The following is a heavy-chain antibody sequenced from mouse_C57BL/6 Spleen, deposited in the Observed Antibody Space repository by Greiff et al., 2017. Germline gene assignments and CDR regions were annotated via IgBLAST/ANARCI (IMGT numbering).Heavy chain of an antibody. CDR1: GYTFTSYW. J-gene: IGHJ3*01. CDR2: INPSNGGT. CDR3: ARVDYDYAWFAY. Sequence: VQLQQPGTELVKPGASVKLSCKASGYTFTSYWMPWVKQRPGQGLEWIGNINPSNGGTNYNEKFKSKATLTVDKSSSTAYMQLSSLTSEDSAVYYCARVDYDYAWFAYWGQGTLVTVSA. V-gene: IGHV1-53*01. D-gene: IGHD2-4*01.